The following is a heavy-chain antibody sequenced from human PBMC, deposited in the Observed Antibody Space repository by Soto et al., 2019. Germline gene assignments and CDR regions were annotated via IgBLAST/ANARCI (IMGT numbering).Heavy chain of an antibody. D-gene: IGHD5-12*01. CDR3: AKCSRGWLQLTSSDWYFDL. Sequence: QVQLVQSGAEVKKPGASVKVACKASGYTFTSYGISWVRQAPGQGLEWMGWISAYNGNTNYAQKLQGRVTMTTDTSMSTAYMELMSLRSDDTAVYYCAKCSRGWLQLTSSDWYFDLWGRGTLVTVSS. V-gene: IGHV1-18*01. CDR2: ISAYNGNT. CDR1: GYTFTSYG. J-gene: IGHJ2*01.